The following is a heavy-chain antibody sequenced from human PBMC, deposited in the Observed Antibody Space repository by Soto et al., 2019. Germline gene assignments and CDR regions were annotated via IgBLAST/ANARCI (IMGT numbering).Heavy chain of an antibody. CDR3: ARGGPLRYFDWLPRGYFDY. Sequence: VGSLRLSCAASGFTFSSYEMNWVRQAPGKGLEWVSYISSSGSTIYYADSVKGRFTISRDNAKNSLYLQMNSLRAEDTAVYYCARGGPLRYFDWLPRGYFDYWGQGTLVTVSS. D-gene: IGHD3-9*01. CDR1: GFTFSSYE. J-gene: IGHJ4*02. CDR2: ISSSGSTI. V-gene: IGHV3-48*03.